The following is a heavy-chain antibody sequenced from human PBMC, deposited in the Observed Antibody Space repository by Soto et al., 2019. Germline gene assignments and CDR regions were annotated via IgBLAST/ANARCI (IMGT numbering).Heavy chain of an antibody. Sequence: GGSLRLSCAASGFTFSDYYMSWIRQAPGKGLEWVSYISSSSSYTNYADSVKGRLTISRDNAKNSLYLQMNSLRAEDTAVYYCARDKAVGATGDYYYYYGMDVWGQGTTVTVSS. CDR1: GFTFSDYY. J-gene: IGHJ6*02. CDR3: ARDKAVGATGDYYYYYGMDV. V-gene: IGHV3-11*06. D-gene: IGHD1-26*01. CDR2: ISSSSSYT.